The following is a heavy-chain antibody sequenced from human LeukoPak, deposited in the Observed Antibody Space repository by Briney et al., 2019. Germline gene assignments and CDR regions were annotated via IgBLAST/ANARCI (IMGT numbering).Heavy chain of an antibody. Sequence: PGGSLRLSCAASGFTFSSYSMNWVRQAPGKGLEWVSSISTSSSYIYYADSVKGRFTISRDNAKNSLYLQMNSLRAEDTAVYYCARDLLEIAADSYFDYWGQGTLVTVSS. D-gene: IGHD6-13*01. CDR2: ISTSSSYI. CDR1: GFTFSSYS. CDR3: ARDLLEIAADSYFDY. J-gene: IGHJ4*02. V-gene: IGHV3-21*06.